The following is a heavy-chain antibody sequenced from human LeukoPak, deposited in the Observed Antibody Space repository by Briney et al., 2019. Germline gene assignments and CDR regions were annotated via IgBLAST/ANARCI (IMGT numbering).Heavy chain of an antibody. V-gene: IGHV3-7*01. J-gene: IGHJ3*02. CDR2: IKEDGSEK. CDR1: GFTFSSYW. D-gene: IGHD6-19*01. Sequence: GGSLRLSCAVSGFTFSSYWMSWVRQAPGKGPEWVANIKEDGSEKYYVDSMKGRFTISRDNAKNTLYLQMNSLRAEDTAVYYCAKREAGKHFVGAFDIWGQGTMVTVSS. CDR3: AKREAGKHFVGAFDI.